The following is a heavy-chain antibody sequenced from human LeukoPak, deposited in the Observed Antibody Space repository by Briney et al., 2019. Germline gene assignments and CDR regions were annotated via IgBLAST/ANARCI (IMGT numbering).Heavy chain of an antibody. Sequence: PSETLSLTCIVSGGSGSSYYWSWIRQPPGKGLEWIGYIYYSGSTNYNPSLKSRVTISVNTSKNQFSLKLSSVTAADTAVYYCARATNYAGVFDYWGQGTLVTVSS. CDR2: IYYSGST. J-gene: IGHJ4*02. CDR1: GGSGSSYY. D-gene: IGHD2-2*01. CDR3: ARATNYAGVFDY. V-gene: IGHV4-59*02.